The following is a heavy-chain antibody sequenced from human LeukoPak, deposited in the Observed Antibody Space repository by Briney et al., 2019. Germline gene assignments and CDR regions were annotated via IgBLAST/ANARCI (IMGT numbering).Heavy chain of an antibody. D-gene: IGHD2-2*01. Sequence: ASVKVSCKASRYTFTGYYMHWVRQAPGQGLEWMGWINPNSGGTNYAQKFQGRVTMTRDTSISTAYMELSRLRSDDTAVYYCARDQWMGYCSSTSCYRGDHWFDPWGQGTLVTVSS. CDR2: INPNSGGT. CDR3: ARDQWMGYCSSTSCYRGDHWFDP. CDR1: RYTFTGYY. J-gene: IGHJ5*02. V-gene: IGHV1-2*02.